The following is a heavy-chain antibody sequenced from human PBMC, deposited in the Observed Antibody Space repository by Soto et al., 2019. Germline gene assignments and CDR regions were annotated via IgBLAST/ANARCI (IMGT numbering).Heavy chain of an antibody. V-gene: IGHV1-69*13. CDR3: ARVVVDASYYYSGMDV. CDR2: IIPIFGTA. J-gene: IGHJ6*02. Sequence: GASVKVSCKASGGTFSSYAISWVRQAPGQGLEWMGGIIPIFGTANYAQKFQGRVTITADESTSTAYMELSSLRSEDTAVYYCARVVVDASYYYSGMDVWGQGTTVTVSS. CDR1: GGTFSSYA. D-gene: IGHD2-15*01.